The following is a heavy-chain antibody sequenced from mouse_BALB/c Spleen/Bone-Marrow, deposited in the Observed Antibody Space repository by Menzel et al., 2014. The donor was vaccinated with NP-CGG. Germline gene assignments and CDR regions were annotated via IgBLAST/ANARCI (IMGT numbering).Heavy chain of an antibody. J-gene: IGHJ2*01. D-gene: IGHD1-1*01. Sequence: PEKRLEWVATISDGGSYTYYPDSVKGRFTISRDNAKNNLYLQMSSLKSEDTAMYYCARGSSYFDYWGQGTTLTVSS. CDR3: ARGSSYFDY. V-gene: IGHV5-4*02. CDR2: ISDGGSYT.